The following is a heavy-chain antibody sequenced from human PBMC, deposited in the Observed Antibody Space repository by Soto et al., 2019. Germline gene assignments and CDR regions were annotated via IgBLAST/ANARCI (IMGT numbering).Heavy chain of an antibody. V-gene: IGHV3-23*01. J-gene: IGHJ4*02. CDR1: GFTFSSYS. CDR2: ISGSGGGT. CDR3: ARDSDH. Sequence: GESLKISCAASGFTFSSYSMNWVRQAPGKGLEWVSTISGSGGGTYYADSMKGRFTISRDNSKNTLYLQMYSLRVEDTAVYYCARDSDHWGQGTLVTVSS.